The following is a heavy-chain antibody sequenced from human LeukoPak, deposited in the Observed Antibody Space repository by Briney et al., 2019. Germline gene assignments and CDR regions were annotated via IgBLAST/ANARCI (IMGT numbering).Heavy chain of an antibody. D-gene: IGHD3-22*01. CDR2: ISGSGGST. CDR1: GFTFSSYG. Sequence: PGGSLRLSCAASGFTFSSYGMSWVRQAPGKGLEWVSAISGSGGSTYYADSVKGRFTISRDNSKNTLYLQMSSLRAEDTAVYYCAKDRFCSGLHYDSSGPFDYWGQGTLVTVSS. V-gene: IGHV3-23*01. CDR3: AKDRFCSGLHYDSSGPFDY. J-gene: IGHJ4*02.